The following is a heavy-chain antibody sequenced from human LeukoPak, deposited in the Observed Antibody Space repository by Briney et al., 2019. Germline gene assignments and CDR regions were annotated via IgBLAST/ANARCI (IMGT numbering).Heavy chain of an antibody. CDR1: GLTFSSYS. J-gene: IGHJ5*02. V-gene: IGHV3-48*01. CDR3: AREQVVVVPAAGFDP. Sequence: GGSLRLSCAASGLTFSSYSMNWVRQAPGKGLEWVSYISSSSSTIYYADSVKGRFTISRDNAKNSLYLQMNSLRAEDTAVYYCAREQVVVVPAAGFDPWGQGTLVTVSS. D-gene: IGHD2-2*01. CDR2: ISSSSSTI.